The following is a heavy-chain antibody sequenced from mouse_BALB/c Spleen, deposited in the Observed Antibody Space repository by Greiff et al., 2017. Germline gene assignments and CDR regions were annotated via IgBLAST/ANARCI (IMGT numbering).Heavy chain of an antibody. J-gene: IGHJ4*01. CDR1: GYAFTNYL. D-gene: IGHD4-1*01. CDR2: INPGSGGT. V-gene: IGHV1-54*01. CDR3: ARETGTPYYYAMDY. Sequence: QVQLQQSGAELVRPGTSVKVSCKASGYAFTNYLIEWVKQRPGQGLEWIGVINPGSGGTNYNEKFKGKATLTAGKSSSTAYMQLSSLTSDDSAVYFCARETGTPYYYAMDYWGQGTSVTVSS.